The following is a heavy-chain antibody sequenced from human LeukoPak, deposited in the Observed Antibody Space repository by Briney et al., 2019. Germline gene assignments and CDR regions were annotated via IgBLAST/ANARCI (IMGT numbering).Heavy chain of an antibody. CDR3: TRGSIAYYYMDV. CDR1: GGSINSYY. D-gene: IGHD3-22*01. V-gene: IGHV4-59*01. CDR2: IYYSGST. J-gene: IGHJ6*03. Sequence: SETLSLTCTVSGGSINSYYWSWIRQPPGKGLEWIGYIYYSGSTNYNPSLKSRVTISVHTSKNQFSLKLSSVTAADTAVYYCTRGSIAYYYMDVWGKGTTVTISS.